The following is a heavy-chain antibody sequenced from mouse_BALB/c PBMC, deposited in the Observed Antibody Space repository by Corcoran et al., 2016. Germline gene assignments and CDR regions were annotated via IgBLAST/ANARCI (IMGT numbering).Heavy chain of an antibody. D-gene: IGHD4-1*01. CDR3: ARSGNWDWYFDV. V-gene: IGHV9-1*02. CDR1: GYTFTNYG. Sequence: QIQLVQSGPELKKPGETVKISCKASGYTFTNYGMNWVKQAPGKGLKWMGWINTYTGEPTYADDFKGRFAFSLENSASTAYLQINNLKNEDMATYFCARSGNWDWYFDVCGAGTTVTVSS. CDR2: INTYTGEP. J-gene: IGHJ1*01.